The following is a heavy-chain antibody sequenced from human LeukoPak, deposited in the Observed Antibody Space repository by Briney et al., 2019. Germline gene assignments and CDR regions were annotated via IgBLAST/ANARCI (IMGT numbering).Heavy chain of an antibody. D-gene: IGHD5-18*01. J-gene: IGHJ5*02. V-gene: IGHV4-4*02. CDR3: ARLTRGYSYGPWFDP. Sequence: SETLSLTCAVSGGSISSSNWWSWVRQPPGKGLEWIGEIYHSGSTNYNPSLKSRVTISVDTSKNQFSLKLSSVTAADTAVYYCARLTRGYSYGPWFDPWGQGTLVTVSS. CDR2: IYHSGST. CDR1: GGSISSSNW.